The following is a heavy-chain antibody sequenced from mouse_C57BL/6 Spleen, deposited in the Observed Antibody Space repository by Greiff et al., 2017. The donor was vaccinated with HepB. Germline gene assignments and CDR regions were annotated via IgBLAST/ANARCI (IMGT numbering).Heavy chain of an antibody. CDR2: INYDGSST. CDR1: GFTFSDYY. Sequence: EVMLVESEGGLVQPGSSMKLSCTASGFTFSDYYMAWVRQVPEKGLEWVANINYDGSSTYYLDSLKSRFIISRDNAKNILYLQMSSLKSEDTATYYCARSYYSNSFDYWGQGTTLTVSS. V-gene: IGHV5-16*01. CDR3: ARSYYSNSFDY. D-gene: IGHD2-5*01. J-gene: IGHJ2*01.